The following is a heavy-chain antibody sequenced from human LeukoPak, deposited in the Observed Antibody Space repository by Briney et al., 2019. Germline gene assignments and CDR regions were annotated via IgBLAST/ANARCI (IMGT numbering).Heavy chain of an antibody. CDR1: GFTVSSNY. CDR2: MYSGGST. V-gene: IGHV3-53*01. CDR3: ARNFFYCGGDCYPYAFDI. Sequence: GGSLRLSCAASGFTVSSNYMSWVRQAPGKGLEWVSVMYSGGSTYYADSVKGRFTISRDNSKNTLYLQMNSLRAEDTAVYYCARNFFYCGGDCYPYAFDIWGQGTMVTVSS. J-gene: IGHJ3*02. D-gene: IGHD2-21*02.